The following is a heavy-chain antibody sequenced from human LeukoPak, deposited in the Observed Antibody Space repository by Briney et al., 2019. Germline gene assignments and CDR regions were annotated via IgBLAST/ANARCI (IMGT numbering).Heavy chain of an antibody. D-gene: IGHD3-10*01. J-gene: IGHJ4*02. CDR2: INPSGGST. CDR3: AREESGDYFDY. V-gene: IGHV1-46*01. CDR1: GYTFTSYY. Sequence: ASVKVSCKASGYTFTSYYMHWVRQSPGQGLEWMGIINPSGGSTSYAQKFQGRVTMTRETSTSTVYLELSSLRSEDTAVYYCAREESGDYFDYWGQGTLVTVSS.